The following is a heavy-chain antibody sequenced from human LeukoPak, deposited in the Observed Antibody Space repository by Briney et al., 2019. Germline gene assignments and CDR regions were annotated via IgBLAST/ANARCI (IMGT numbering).Heavy chain of an antibody. CDR2: IYYSGST. V-gene: IGHV4-39*01. CDR1: GGSISSSSYY. D-gene: IGHD3-22*01. CDR3: ARHPLVLLLPTPYYFDY. J-gene: IGHJ4*02. Sequence: PSETLSLTCTVSGGSISSSSYYWGWIRQPPGKGLEWIGSIYYSGSTYYNPSLKSRVTISVDTSKNQFSLKLSSVTAADTAVYYYARHPLVLLLPTPYYFDYWGQGTLVTVSS.